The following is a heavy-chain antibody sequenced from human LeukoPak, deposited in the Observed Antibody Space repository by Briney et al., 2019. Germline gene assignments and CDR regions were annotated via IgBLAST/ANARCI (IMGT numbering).Heavy chain of an antibody. CDR3: ARGDLIQLWSPSFDP. CDR1: GFTFSNYP. D-gene: IGHD5-18*01. V-gene: IGHV3-30-3*01. CDR2: ISYDGNNK. Sequence: GGSLRLSCAASGFTFSNYPIPWVRQAPGKGLEWVAVISYDGNNKYYADSVKGRFTISRDNSKNTLYLQMNSLRAEDTAVYYCARGDLIQLWSPSFDPWGQGTLVTVSS. J-gene: IGHJ5*02.